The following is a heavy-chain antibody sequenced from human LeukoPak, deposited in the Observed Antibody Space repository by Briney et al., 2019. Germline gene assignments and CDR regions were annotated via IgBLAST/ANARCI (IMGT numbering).Heavy chain of an antibody. Sequence: PGGSLRLSCAASGFTFSSYAMTWVRQAPGKGLDWVSDISNGGGTTYSADSVKGRFTISRDNSRKTVYLQMNSLRVDDTAIYYCVKGSSSTWYGDWLDSWGQGTLVTVSS. V-gene: IGHV3-23*01. D-gene: IGHD6-13*01. J-gene: IGHJ5*01. CDR3: VKGSSSTWYGDWLDS. CDR2: ISNGGGTT. CDR1: GFTFSSYA.